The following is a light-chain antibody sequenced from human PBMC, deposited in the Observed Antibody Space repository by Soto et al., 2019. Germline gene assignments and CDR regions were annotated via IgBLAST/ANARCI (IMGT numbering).Light chain of an antibody. CDR1: SSDVGGYDY. J-gene: IGLJ3*02. CDR3: SSFVAGNNYWV. V-gene: IGLV2-8*01. CDR2: EVT. Sequence: QSALTQPPSACGSPGRSVTISCTGTSSDVGGYDYVSWFQQHPGKAPKLIIYEVTKRPSGVPDRFSASKSGNTASLTVSGLQAEDEADYYCSSFVAGNNYWVFGGGTKLTVL.